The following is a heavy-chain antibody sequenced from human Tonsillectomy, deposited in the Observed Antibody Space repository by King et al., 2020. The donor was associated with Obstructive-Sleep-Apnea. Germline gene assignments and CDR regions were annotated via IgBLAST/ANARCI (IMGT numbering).Heavy chain of an antibody. D-gene: IGHD3-10*01. CDR3: ATSMFRGVYYYFDY. Sequence: HVQLQESGPGLVKPSETLSLTCAVSGVSISSYYWSWIRQSPGKGLEWIGYIYYTGSTNYNPSLNRRVTISLDTYKNNFSLKLTSVTAADTAVYYCATSMFRGVYYYFDYWGQGALVTVSS. CDR2: IYYTGST. J-gene: IGHJ4*02. V-gene: IGHV4-59*12. CDR1: GVSISSYY.